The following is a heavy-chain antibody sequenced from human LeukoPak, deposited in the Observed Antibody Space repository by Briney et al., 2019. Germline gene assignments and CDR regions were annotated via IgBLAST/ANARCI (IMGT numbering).Heavy chain of an antibody. CDR3: AVGDFWSGYYPPPGYYYYDMDV. V-gene: IGHV1-69*11. CDR1: GGTFSSYA. D-gene: IGHD3-3*01. Sequence: GASVKVSCKASGGTFSSYAISWVRQAPGQGLEWMGRIIPIVGTANYAQKCQGRVTITEDESTSTAYLQLSSLRSEDTAVNYCAVGDFWSGYYPPPGYYYYDMDVWGKGTTVTVSS. CDR2: IIPIVGTA. J-gene: IGHJ6*03.